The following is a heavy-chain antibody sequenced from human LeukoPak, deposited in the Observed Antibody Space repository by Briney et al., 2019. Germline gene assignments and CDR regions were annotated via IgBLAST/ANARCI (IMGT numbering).Heavy chain of an antibody. CDR2: RSYDGSNK. D-gene: IGHD6-13*01. CDR3: ARDGGGGVAAVYYFDY. V-gene: IGHV3-30*04. J-gene: IGHJ4*02. CDR1: GFTFSSYA. Sequence: PGGSLRLSCAASGFTFSSYAMHWVRQAPGKGLEWVAVRSYDGSNKYYADSVKGRFTISRDNSKNTLYLQMNSLRAEDTAVYYCARDGGGGVAAVYYFDYWGQGTLVTVSS.